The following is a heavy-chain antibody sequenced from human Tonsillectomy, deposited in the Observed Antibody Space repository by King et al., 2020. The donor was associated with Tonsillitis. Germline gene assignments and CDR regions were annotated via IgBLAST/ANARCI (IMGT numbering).Heavy chain of an antibody. D-gene: IGHD6-6*01. J-gene: IGHJ6*02. Sequence: VQLVESGAEVRKPGASVKVSCKASGYTFNSYDINWVRQAAGQGLEWMGWMNPNSANTGYAQQFQGRVSLSRNTSIRTAYMELSSLTSEDTAVYYCARTRFKYSSSSVRRYNYYGMDVWGQGTAVTVSS. CDR2: MNPNSANT. V-gene: IGHV1-8*01. CDR1: GYTFNSYD. CDR3: ARTRFKYSSSSVRRYNYYGMDV.